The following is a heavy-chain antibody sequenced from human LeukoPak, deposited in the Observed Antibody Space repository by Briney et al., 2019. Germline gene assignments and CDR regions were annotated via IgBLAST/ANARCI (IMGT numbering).Heavy chain of an antibody. Sequence: GGSLRLSCAASGFTFSSYAMSWVRQAPGKGLEWTAAIWYDGSNQYYPDSVKGRFTISRDNSKNTIYLQMNSLRIEDTAMYYCARDLSSSWSPGVWGQGTMVGVSS. J-gene: IGHJ3*01. CDR3: ARDLSSSWSPGV. V-gene: IGHV3-33*08. CDR2: IWYDGSNQ. CDR1: GFTFSSYA. D-gene: IGHD6-13*01.